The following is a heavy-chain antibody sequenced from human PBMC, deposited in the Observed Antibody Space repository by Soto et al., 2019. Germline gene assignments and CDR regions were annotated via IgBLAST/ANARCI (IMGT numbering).Heavy chain of an antibody. CDR1: GGSISSYY. D-gene: IGHD3-9*01. CDR2: IYYSGST. V-gene: IGHV4-59*01. CDR3: ATQDILTGYYQPFAY. Sequence: SETLSLTCTVSGGSISSYYWSWIRQPPGKGLEWIGYIYYSGSTNYNPSLKSRVTISVDTSKNQFSLKLSSVTAADTAVYYCATQDILTGYYQPFAYWGQGTLVTVSS. J-gene: IGHJ4*02.